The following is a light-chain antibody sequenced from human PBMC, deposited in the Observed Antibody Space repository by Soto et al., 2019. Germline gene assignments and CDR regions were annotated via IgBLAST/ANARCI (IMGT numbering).Light chain of an antibody. J-gene: IGLJ3*02. CDR1: SSNIRANYD. V-gene: IGLV1-40*01. CDR2: DNN. Sequence: QSVLTQPPSVSGAPGQRVTISCTGTSSNIRANYDVHWYQQFPGTAPKLLIYDNNNRPSGVPDRFSGSKSATSASLAITGLQAEDEADYYCQSYDSSLSGSVFGGGTKLTVL. CDR3: QSYDSSLSGSV.